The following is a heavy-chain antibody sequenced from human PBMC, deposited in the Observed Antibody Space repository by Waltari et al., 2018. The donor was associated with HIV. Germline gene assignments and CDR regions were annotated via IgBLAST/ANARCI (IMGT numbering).Heavy chain of an antibody. CDR1: GFTFSSYT. Sequence: EVQLVESGGGLVKPGGSLRLSCAASGFTFSSYTMHWVRQAPGKGLDGVSSISSSSTYIYYADSVKGRFTISRDNAKNSLYLQMNSLRAGDTAVYHCARFTIFGVVTLYYFDYWGQGALVTVSS. J-gene: IGHJ4*02. CDR2: ISSSSTYI. CDR3: ARFTIFGVVTLYYFDY. V-gene: IGHV3-21*01. D-gene: IGHD3-3*01.